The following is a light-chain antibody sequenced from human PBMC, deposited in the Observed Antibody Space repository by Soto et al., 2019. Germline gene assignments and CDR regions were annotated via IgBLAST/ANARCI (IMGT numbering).Light chain of an antibody. V-gene: IGKV1-5*01. CDR2: DAS. Sequence: DIQMTQSPSTLSASVGDRVTITCRASQSISSWLAWYQQKPGKAPKLLIYDASSMESGVPSRFSSSGSATKFTLTINSLQPDDVATYYCQQYNSFSRTFGGGTKVEIK. CDR1: QSISSW. J-gene: IGKJ4*02. CDR3: QQYNSFSRT.